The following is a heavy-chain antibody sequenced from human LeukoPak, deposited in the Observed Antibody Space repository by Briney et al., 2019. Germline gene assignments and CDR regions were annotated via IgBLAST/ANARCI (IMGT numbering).Heavy chain of an antibody. CDR3: TKGTFDI. CDR2: IGASGSDT. J-gene: IGHJ3*02. V-gene: IGHV3-23*01. Sequence: GGSLRLSCAASGFTFSSYAMSWVRQAPGKGLEWVSAIGASGSDTSYADSVKGRFTISRDNSKNTLYLQLSTLRAEDTAIYYCTKGTFDIWGQGTMVTVSS. CDR1: GFTFSSYA.